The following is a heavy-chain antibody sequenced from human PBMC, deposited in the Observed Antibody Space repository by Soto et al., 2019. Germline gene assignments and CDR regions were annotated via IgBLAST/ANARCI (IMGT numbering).Heavy chain of an antibody. CDR1: GFTFSSYS. CDR2: ISSSSSTI. J-gene: IGHJ4*02. Sequence: PGGSLRLSCAASGFTFSSYSMNWVRQAPGKGLEWVSYISSSSSTIYYADSVKGRFTISRDNAKNSLYLQMNSLRAEDTAVYYCARGPLIVVVVAAIDYWGQGTLVTVSS. CDR3: ARGPLIVVVVAAIDY. D-gene: IGHD2-15*01. V-gene: IGHV3-48*01.